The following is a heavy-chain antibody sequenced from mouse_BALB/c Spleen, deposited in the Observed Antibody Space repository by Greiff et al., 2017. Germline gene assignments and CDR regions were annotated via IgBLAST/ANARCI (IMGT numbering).Heavy chain of an antibody. J-gene: IGHJ4*01. CDR1: GFTFSSYA. D-gene: IGHD1-2*01. Sequence: EVQVVEPGGGLVKPGGSLKLSCAASGFTFSSYAMSWVRQTPEKRLEWVASISSGGSTYYHDSVKGRFTISRDNARNILYMQMSSLRSEDTAMYYCARTGITTATGAMDYWGAGTSVTVSS. V-gene: IGHV5-6-5*01. CDR3: ARTGITTATGAMDY. CDR2: ISSGGST.